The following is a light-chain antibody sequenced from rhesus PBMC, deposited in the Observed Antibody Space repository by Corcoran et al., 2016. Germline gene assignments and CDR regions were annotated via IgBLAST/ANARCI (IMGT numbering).Light chain of an antibody. J-gene: IGKJ3*01. Sequence: DIQMTQSPSSLSASVGDKVTITCHASQGISSWLAWYQQKPGKAPTPLNYKASTFQSGVPSRFSGSGYGTDYTFTISSLQPEDVATYYCQHGYGTPFTFGPGTKLDIK. CDR1: QGISSW. V-gene: IGKV1-19*01. CDR3: QHGYGTPFT. CDR2: KAS.